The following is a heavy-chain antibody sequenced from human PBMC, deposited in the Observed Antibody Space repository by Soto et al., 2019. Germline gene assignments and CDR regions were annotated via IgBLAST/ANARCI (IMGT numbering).Heavy chain of an antibody. CDR1: GGTFSSYS. Sequence: SVNVSCKSSGGTFSSYSISWVRQAPGQGLECMGGIIPIFGTANYAQKFQGRVTITADESTSTAYMELSSLRSEDAAVYYCAREPSIAALYYYYGMDVWGQGTTVTVSS. J-gene: IGHJ6*02. CDR2: IIPIFGTA. V-gene: IGHV1-69*13. D-gene: IGHD6-6*01. CDR3: AREPSIAALYYYYGMDV.